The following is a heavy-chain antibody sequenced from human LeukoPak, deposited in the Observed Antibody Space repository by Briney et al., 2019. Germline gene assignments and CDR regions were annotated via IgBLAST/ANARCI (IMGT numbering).Heavy chain of an antibody. J-gene: IGHJ3*02. CDR1: GGSISSYY. D-gene: IGHD4-23*01. CDR2: IYYSGST. CDR3: ARPGEVGTRNALDI. Sequence: PSETLSLTCTVSGGSISSYYWSWIRQPPVKELEWIGYIYYSGSTNYNPSLKSRVTISVDTSKNQFSLKLSSVTAADTAVYYCARPGEVGTRNALDIWGQGTMVTVSS. V-gene: IGHV4-59*08.